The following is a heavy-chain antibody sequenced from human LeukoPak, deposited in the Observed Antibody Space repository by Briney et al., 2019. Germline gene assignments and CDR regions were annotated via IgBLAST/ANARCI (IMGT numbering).Heavy chain of an antibody. V-gene: IGHV4-61*02. J-gene: IGHJ4*02. D-gene: IGHD5-18*01. CDR3: ASGNSYARD. CDR2: IYTSGNT. CDR1: GGSFSSRPYY. Sequence: KPWETLSLTCTVSGGSFSSRPYYWSWIRQPAGKGLEWIGRIYTSGNTNYNPSLKSRVTISVDTSKNQFSLKLSSVTAADTAVYYCASGNSYARDWGQGTLVTVSS.